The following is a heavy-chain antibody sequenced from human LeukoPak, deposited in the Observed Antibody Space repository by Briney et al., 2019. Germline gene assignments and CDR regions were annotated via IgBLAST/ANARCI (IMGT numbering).Heavy chain of an antibody. CDR2: IYHSGST. CDR1: GGSISSSNW. V-gene: IGHV4-4*02. CDR3: ARVDPYGDYLTFDY. J-gene: IGHJ4*02. D-gene: IGHD4-17*01. Sequence: SGTLSLTCAVSGGSISSSNWWSWVRQPPGKGLEWIGEIYHSGSTNYNPFLKSRVTISVDKSKNQFSLKLSSVTAADTAVYYCARVDPYGDYLTFDYWGQGTLVTVSS.